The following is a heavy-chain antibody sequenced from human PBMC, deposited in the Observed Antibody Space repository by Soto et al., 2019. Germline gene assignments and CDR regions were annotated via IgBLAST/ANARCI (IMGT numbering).Heavy chain of an antibody. D-gene: IGHD1-1*01. CDR2: IYLGGSDI. CDR1: GYSFTTYC. CDR3: ARAPNDLNWRPRQFDY. Sequence: GESLKISCKASGYSFTTYCIGWVRQMPGKGLEWMGIIYLGGSDITYSPSFQGQVTISADRSISTAYLQWSSLKASDTAIYYCARAPNDLNWRPRQFDYWGQGTLVTVSS. V-gene: IGHV5-51*01. J-gene: IGHJ4*02.